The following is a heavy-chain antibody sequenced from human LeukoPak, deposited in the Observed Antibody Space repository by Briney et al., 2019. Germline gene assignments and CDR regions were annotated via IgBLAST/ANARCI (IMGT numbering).Heavy chain of an antibody. CDR1: GGSISSSSYY. CDR2: IYYSGST. V-gene: IGHV4-39*01. D-gene: IGHD2-15*01. J-gene: IGHJ6*02. Sequence: PSETLSLTCTVSGGSISSSSYYWGWLRQPPGKGLEWIGSIYYSGSTYYNPSLKSRVTISVDTSKNQFSLKLSSVTAADTAVYYCASTRYCSGGSCYPLYYYYYGMDVWGQGTTVTVSS. CDR3: ASTRYCSGGSCYPLYYYYYGMDV.